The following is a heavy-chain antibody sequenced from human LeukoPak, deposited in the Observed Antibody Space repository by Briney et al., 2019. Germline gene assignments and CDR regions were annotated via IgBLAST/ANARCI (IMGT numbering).Heavy chain of an antibody. CDR1: GFTFSSYG. Sequence: GGSLRLSCAAAGFTFSSYGMSWVRQAPGKGLEWVSTISGTGANTYYADSVKGRFTISRDNSKSTLYLQMNSLRVEDAAVYYCAKRRYDTSSLDWFDPWGQGTLVTVSS. V-gene: IGHV3-23*01. CDR3: AKRRYDTSSLDWFDP. CDR2: ISGTGANT. J-gene: IGHJ5*02. D-gene: IGHD6-13*01.